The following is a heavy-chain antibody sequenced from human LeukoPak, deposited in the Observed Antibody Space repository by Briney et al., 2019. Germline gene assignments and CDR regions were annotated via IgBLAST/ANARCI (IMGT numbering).Heavy chain of an antibody. Sequence: WMGWINPNSGGTNYAQKFQGWVTMTRDTSISTAYMELSRLRSDDTAVYYCARVRAGSGWDYWGQGTLVTVSS. CDR3: ARVRAGSGWDY. J-gene: IGHJ4*02. D-gene: IGHD6-19*01. CDR2: INPNSGGT. V-gene: IGHV1-2*04.